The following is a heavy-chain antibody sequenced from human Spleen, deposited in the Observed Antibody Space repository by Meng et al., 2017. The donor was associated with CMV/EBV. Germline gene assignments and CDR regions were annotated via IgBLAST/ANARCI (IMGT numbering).Heavy chain of an antibody. V-gene: IGHV1-8*02. Sequence: ASVKVSCKASGYSFTSYDINWVRQATGQGLEWMGWVNPNTGNTGYAQKFQGRVTMTRDTSIRTAYMELSSLRSEDTAVYYCARSDYGDYDYWGQGTLVTVSS. D-gene: IGHD4-17*01. CDR1: GYSFTSYD. J-gene: IGHJ4*02. CDR2: VNPNTGNT. CDR3: ARSDYGDYDY.